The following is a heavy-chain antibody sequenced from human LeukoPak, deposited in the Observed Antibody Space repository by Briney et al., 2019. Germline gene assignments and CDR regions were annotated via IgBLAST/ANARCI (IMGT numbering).Heavy chain of an antibody. Sequence: GGSLRLSCAASGFTFDDYAMHWVRQAPGKGLEWVSGISWNSAIIGYADSVKGRFTISRDNANNSLYLQMNSLRAEDTAVYYCARGARGSGTASDYWGQGTLVTVSS. V-gene: IGHV3-9*01. CDR2: ISWNSAII. CDR1: GFTFDDYA. J-gene: IGHJ4*02. CDR3: ARGARGSGTASDY. D-gene: IGHD3-10*01.